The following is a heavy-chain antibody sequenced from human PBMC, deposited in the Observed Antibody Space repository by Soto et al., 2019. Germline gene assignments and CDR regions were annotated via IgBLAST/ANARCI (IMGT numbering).Heavy chain of an antibody. V-gene: IGHV3-7*02. CDR1: GLTFKNYW. Sequence: GVSLRLSCAASGLTFKNYWMSWVRQSPGKGLEWVANIKEDGSEKYYVDSVKGRFFVSRDNAKNSVYLDMSSLRVEDTAVYYCVLPYSGTYLRFDYWGPGTLVTVSS. J-gene: IGHJ4*02. CDR3: VLPYSGTYLRFDY. CDR2: IKEDGSEK. D-gene: IGHD1-26*01.